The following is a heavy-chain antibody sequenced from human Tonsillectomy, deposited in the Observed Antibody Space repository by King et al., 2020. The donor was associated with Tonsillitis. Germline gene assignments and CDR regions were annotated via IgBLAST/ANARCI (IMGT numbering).Heavy chain of an antibody. V-gene: IGHV3-21*01. CDR1: GFTFSSFS. J-gene: IGHJ4*02. CDR2: ISSSSSCI. Sequence: VQLVESGGGLVKPGGSLRLSCAASGFTFSSFSMNWVRQAPGKGLEWVSSISSSSSCIYYAASVKGRFTISRDNAKNSLYLQMNSLRAEDTAVYYCARGATVGDYWGQGTLVTVSS. D-gene: IGHD4-23*01. CDR3: ARGATVGDY.